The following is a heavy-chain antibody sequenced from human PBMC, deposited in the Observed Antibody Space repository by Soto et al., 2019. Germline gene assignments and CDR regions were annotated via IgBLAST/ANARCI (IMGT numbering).Heavy chain of an antibody. Sequence: GGSLRLSCAASGFTFSSYAMSWVRQAPGKGLEWVSAISGSGGSTYYADSVKGRFTISRDNSKNTLYLQMNSLRAEETAVYYCAKDYRGLPTPGDYWGQGTLVTVSS. D-gene: IGHD4-17*01. V-gene: IGHV3-23*01. J-gene: IGHJ4*02. CDR1: GFTFSSYA. CDR3: AKDYRGLPTPGDY. CDR2: ISGSGGST.